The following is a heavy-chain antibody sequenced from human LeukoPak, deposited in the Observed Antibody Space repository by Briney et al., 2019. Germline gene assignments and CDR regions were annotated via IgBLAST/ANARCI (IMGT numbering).Heavy chain of an antibody. J-gene: IGHJ4*02. CDR3: ARGEYYSDTSSYFDY. CDR1: GFTFSSYG. Sequence: PGRSLRLSCAASGFTFSSYGMNWVRQAPGKGLEWVAVISYDGSNKYYADSVKGRFTTSRDNSKNTLFVQMSSLRAEDTAVYYCARGEYYSDTSSYFDYWGQGTLVTVSS. V-gene: IGHV3-30*03. D-gene: IGHD3-22*01. CDR2: ISYDGSNK.